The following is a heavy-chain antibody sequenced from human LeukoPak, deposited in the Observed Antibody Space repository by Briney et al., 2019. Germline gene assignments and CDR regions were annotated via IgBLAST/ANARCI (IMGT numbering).Heavy chain of an antibody. Sequence: SETLSLTCTVSGVSISSYYWSWIRQPPGKGLEWIGYSYYSGSTNYNPSLTRRVTISVDTSKNPFSLKLSSVTDADTAVYYCARDVYKYDSSGSRAFDIWGQGTMVTVSS. CDR3: ARDVYKYDSSGSRAFDI. CDR1: GVSISSYY. V-gene: IGHV4-59*01. CDR2: SYYSGST. J-gene: IGHJ3*02. D-gene: IGHD3-22*01.